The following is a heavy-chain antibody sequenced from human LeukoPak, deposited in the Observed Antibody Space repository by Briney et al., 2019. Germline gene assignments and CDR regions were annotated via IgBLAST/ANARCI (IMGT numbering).Heavy chain of an antibody. D-gene: IGHD3-10*01. J-gene: IGHJ4*02. V-gene: IGHV4-59*08. CDR3: ARHRVTMVRGVPKDYFDY. Sequence: SETLSLTCTVSGGSISSYYWSWIRQPPGKGLEWIGYIYYSGSTNYNPSLKSRVTISVDTSKNQFSLKLSSVTAADTAVYYCARHRVTMVRGVPKDYFDYWGQGTLVTVSS. CDR1: GGSISSYY. CDR2: IYYSGST.